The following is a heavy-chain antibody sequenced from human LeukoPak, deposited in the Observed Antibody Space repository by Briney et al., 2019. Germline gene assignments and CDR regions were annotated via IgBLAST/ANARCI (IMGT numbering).Heavy chain of an antibody. CDR3: ARGRSLKLLRFLEWVRYFDL. Sequence: ASVKVSCKASGGTFSSYAISWVRQAPGQGLEWMGWMNPNSGNTGYAQKFQGRVTIARNTSISTAYMELSSLRSEDTAVYYCARGRSLKLLRFLEWVRYFDLWGRGTLVTVSS. CDR2: MNPNSGNT. D-gene: IGHD3-3*01. V-gene: IGHV1-8*03. J-gene: IGHJ2*01. CDR1: GGTFSSYA.